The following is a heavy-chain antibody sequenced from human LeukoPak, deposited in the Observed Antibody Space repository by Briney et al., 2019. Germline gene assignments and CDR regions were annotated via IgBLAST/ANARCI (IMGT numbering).Heavy chain of an antibody. Sequence: ASVKVSCKASGYTFTSYDINWVRQATGQGLEWMGWMNPNSGNTGYAQKFQGRVTMTRNTSISTAYMELSSLRSEDTAVYYCARDSGYYDFWSGYQPHYYYYYMDVWGKGTTVTVSS. CDR2: MNPNSGNT. CDR1: GYTFTSYD. CDR3: ARDSGYYDFWSGYQPHYYYYYMDV. J-gene: IGHJ6*03. D-gene: IGHD3-3*01. V-gene: IGHV1-8*01.